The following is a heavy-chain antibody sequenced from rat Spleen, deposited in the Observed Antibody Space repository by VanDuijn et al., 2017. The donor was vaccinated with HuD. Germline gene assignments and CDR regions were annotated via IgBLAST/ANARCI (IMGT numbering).Heavy chain of an antibody. Sequence: EVQLVESGGGLVQPGRSMKLSCAASGFTFSNYDMAWVRQAPTKGLEWVASISYDGRSTYYRDSVKGRLAISRDNAKSTLYLQMDSLRSEDTATYYCTTYSGRFDYWGQGVMVTVSS. CDR2: ISYDGRST. CDR1: GFTFSNYD. V-gene: IGHV5-20*01. D-gene: IGHD1-1*01. CDR3: TTYSGRFDY. J-gene: IGHJ2*01.